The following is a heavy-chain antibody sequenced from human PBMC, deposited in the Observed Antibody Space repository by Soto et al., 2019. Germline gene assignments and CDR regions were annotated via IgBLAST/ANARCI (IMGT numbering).Heavy chain of an antibody. CDR1: GGTFSSYA. V-gene: IGHV1-69*06. J-gene: IGHJ5*02. CDR2: IIPIFGTA. D-gene: IGHD2-15*01. Sequence: QVQLVQSGAEVKKPGSSVKVSCKASGGTFSSYAISWVRQAPGQGLEWMGGIIPIFGTANYAQKFQGRVTITADKSTSTAYMELSSLSSEDTAVYYCARALRYCSGGSCYFKWFDPWGQGTLVTVSS. CDR3: ARALRYCSGGSCYFKWFDP.